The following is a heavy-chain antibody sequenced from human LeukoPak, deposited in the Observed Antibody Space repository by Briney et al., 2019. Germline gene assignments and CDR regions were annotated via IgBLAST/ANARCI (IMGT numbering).Heavy chain of an antibody. CDR2: ISGSGGST. J-gene: IGHJ3*02. Sequence: PGGSLRLSCAASGFTFSSYAMSWVRQAPGKGLEWVSAISGSGGSTYYADSVKGRFTISRDNAKNSLYLQMNSLRAEDTAVYYCAREGGHYGYVWGSYRRDAFDIWGQGTMVTVSS. D-gene: IGHD3-16*02. CDR3: AREGGHYGYVWGSYRRDAFDI. CDR1: GFTFSSYA. V-gene: IGHV3-23*01.